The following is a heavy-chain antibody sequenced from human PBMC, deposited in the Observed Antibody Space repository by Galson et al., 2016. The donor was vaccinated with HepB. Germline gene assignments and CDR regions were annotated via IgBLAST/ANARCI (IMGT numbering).Heavy chain of an antibody. D-gene: IGHD1-7*01. CDR1: GFTFNDYA. CDR2: IWWNSGHT. CDR3: AKVRTTLLDDRRKGWDSFDF. Sequence: SLRLSCAASGFTFNDYAMHWVRQAPGKGLEWVSGIWWNSGHTGYAASVRGRFTISRDNTKSSLSLQMNSLRPEDTALYYWAKVRTTLLDDRRKGWDSFDFWGQGTVVTGSS. J-gene: IGHJ3*01. V-gene: IGHV3-9*01.